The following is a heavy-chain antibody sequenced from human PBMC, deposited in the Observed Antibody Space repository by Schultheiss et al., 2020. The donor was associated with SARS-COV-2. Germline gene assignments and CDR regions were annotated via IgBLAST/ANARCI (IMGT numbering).Heavy chain of an antibody. D-gene: IGHD6-13*01. CDR3: ARGEYSSSWYSVL. V-gene: IGHV4-34*01. CDR1: GGSFSGYY. J-gene: IGHJ4*02. CDR2: IYTSGST. Sequence: GSLRLSCAVYGGSFSGYYWSWIRQPPGKGLEWIGRIYTSGSTNYNPSLKSRVTISVDTSKNQFSLKLSSVTAADTAVYYCARGEYSSSWYSVLWGQGTLVTVSS.